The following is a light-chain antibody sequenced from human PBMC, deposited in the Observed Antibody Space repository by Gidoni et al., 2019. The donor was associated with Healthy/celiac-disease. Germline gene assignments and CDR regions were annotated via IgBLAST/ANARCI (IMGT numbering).Light chain of an antibody. CDR1: QSVRSN. V-gene: IGKV3-15*01. CDR3: QQYNNWPPLT. CDR2: GAS. J-gene: IGKJ4*01. Sequence: EIVMTQSPATLSVSPGESATLSCRASQSVRSNFAWYRQKPGQAPRLLIYGASTRATGIPARFSGSGSGTEFTLTISSLQSEDFAVYYCQQYNNWPPLTFXGXTKVEIK.